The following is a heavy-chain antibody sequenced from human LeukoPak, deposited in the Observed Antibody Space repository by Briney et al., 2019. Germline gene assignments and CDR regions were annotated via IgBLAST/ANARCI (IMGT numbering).Heavy chain of an antibody. V-gene: IGHV3-48*04. D-gene: IGHD3-10*01. Sequence: PGGSLRLPCAASGFTFSSYSMNWVRQAPGKGLEWVSYISSSGSTIYYADSVKGRFTISRDNAKNSLYLQMNSLRAEDTAVYYCAKTRGITMVRGAQQAIYYYYYYMDVWGKGTTVTISS. CDR1: GFTFSSYS. CDR2: ISSSGSTI. CDR3: AKTRGITMVRGAQQAIYYYYYYMDV. J-gene: IGHJ6*03.